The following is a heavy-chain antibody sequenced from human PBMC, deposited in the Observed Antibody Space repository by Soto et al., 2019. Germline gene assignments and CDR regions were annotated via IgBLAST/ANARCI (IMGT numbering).Heavy chain of an antibody. Sequence: QVQLVQSGGEMKKPGASVKVSCKASDYTFTTSGIIWVRQARGQGLEWMGWISPYNGDTNYAHKFRGRVTMTTDTSTSTAYMELRTLKSDDTAVYYCATNTTSFPDYWGQGTLVTVSS. V-gene: IGHV1-18*01. D-gene: IGHD3-3*01. CDR2: ISPYNGDT. CDR1: DYTFTTSG. CDR3: ATNTTSFPDY. J-gene: IGHJ4*02.